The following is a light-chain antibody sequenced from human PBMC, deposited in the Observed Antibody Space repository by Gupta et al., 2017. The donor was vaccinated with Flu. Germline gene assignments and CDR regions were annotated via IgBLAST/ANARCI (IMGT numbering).Light chain of an antibody. CDR2: AAS. Sequence: PSLLSPASGDCITIPCRVSKSISNYLHWYQQKPGQAPNLLIYAASSLQSGVPSRFSGSGSGTDFTLTINTLQPEDFATYYCQQSISTLWTFGQGTKVEIK. V-gene: IGKV1-39*01. CDR1: KSISNY. J-gene: IGKJ1*01. CDR3: QQSISTLWT.